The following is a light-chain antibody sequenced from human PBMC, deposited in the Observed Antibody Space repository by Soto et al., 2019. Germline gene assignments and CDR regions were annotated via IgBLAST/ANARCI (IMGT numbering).Light chain of an antibody. CDR2: AAS. J-gene: IGKJ3*01. V-gene: IGKV3-20*01. Sequence: EIVLTQSPGTLSLSPGERATLSCRASQSINHRYLAWYQQKPGQAPRLLIYAASSRATGIPDRFSGSGSGTDFTLTISRLEPEDFAVYYCQQFGSSPGFTFGPGTKVDIK. CDR3: QQFGSSPGFT. CDR1: QSINHRY.